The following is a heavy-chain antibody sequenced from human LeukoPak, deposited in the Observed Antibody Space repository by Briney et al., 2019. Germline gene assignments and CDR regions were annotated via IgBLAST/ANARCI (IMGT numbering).Heavy chain of an antibody. Sequence: GGSLRLSCAARGFTVSSNYMSWVRQAPGKGLEWVSVIYSGGSTYYADSVKGRFTISRDNSKNTLYLQMNSLRAEDTAVYYCASWPYGDYYYGMDVWGQGTTVTVSS. J-gene: IGHJ6*02. V-gene: IGHV3-66*01. CDR2: IYSGGST. CDR3: ASWPYGDYYYGMDV. D-gene: IGHD4-17*01. CDR1: GFTVSSNY.